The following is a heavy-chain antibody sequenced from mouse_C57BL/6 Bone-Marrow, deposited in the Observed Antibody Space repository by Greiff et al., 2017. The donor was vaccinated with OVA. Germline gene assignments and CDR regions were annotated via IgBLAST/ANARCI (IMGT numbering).Heavy chain of an antibody. D-gene: IGHD3-3*01. CDR3: ARRRAGTGETWYFDY. Sequence: QVQLQQPGAELVKPGASVKLSCKASGYTFTSYWMQWVKQRPGQGLEWIGEIDPSDSYTNYNQKFKGKATLTVDTSSNTAYMQLSSLTTEDSAIYYCARRRAGTGETWYFDYWGQGTTLTVSS. J-gene: IGHJ2*01. CDR2: IDPSDSYT. V-gene: IGHV1-50*01. CDR1: GYTFTSYW.